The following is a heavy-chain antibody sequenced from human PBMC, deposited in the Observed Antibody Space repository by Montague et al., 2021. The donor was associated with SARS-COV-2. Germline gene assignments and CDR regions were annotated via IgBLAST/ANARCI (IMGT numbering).Heavy chain of an antibody. D-gene: IGHD1-26*01. CDR3: AGTSASSDY. V-gene: IGHV6-1*01. CDR1: GDSVSRNSAA. Sequence: CAISGDSVSRNSAAWNWIRQSPSRGLEWLGRTYYRSKWYNDYAVSVKSRITFNPDTSKNQISLQLNSVTPEDTAVYYCAGTSASSDYWGQGTLVTASS. CDR2: TYYRSKWYN. J-gene: IGHJ4*02.